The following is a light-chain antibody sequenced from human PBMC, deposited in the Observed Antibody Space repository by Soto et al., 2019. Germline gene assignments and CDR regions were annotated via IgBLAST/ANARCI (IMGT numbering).Light chain of an antibody. CDR2: DVS. CDR1: SSDVGGYNY. CDR3: CSYEVSAVV. V-gene: IGLV2-11*01. J-gene: IGLJ2*01. Sequence: QSALTQPRSVSGSPGQSVTISCTGTSSDVGGYNYVSWYQQHPGKAPKLMLYDVSKRPSGVPDRFSRSKSGITASLTISGLQDEDEADYYCCSYEVSAVVFGGGTTLTVL.